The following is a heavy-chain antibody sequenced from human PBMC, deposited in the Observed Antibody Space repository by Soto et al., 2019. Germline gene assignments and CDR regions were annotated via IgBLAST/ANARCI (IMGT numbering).Heavy chain of an antibody. J-gene: IGHJ5*01. CDR3: ARKPRDWPPNCFPS. V-gene: IGHV3-74*03. Sequence: GGYVRLPCAASCLNFRHHWMLWVRQRPEEGLVGVSLITSDGKRKAHAESVKARFAISRDNAKNTLYLQMNGRTAEDTAVYYFARKPRDWPPNCFPSW. CDR2: ITSDGKRK. D-gene: IGHD2-21*02. CDR1: CLNFRHHW.